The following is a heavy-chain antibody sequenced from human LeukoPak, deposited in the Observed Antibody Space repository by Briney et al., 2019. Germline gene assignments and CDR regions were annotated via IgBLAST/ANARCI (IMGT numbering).Heavy chain of an antibody. V-gene: IGHV3-30*04. CDR2: ISYDGSNK. CDR1: GFTFSSYA. Sequence: GGFLRLSCAASGFTFSSYAMHWVRQAPGKGLEWVAVISYDGSNKYYADSVKGRFTISRDNSKNTLYLQMNSLRAEDTAVYYCARESIAAAGFRYYFDYWGQGTLVTVSS. D-gene: IGHD6-13*01. J-gene: IGHJ4*02. CDR3: ARESIAAAGFRYYFDY.